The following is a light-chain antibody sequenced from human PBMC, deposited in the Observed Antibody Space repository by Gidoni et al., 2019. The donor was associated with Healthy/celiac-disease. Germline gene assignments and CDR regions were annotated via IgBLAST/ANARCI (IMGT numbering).Light chain of an antibody. Sequence: EIVFTQSPATLSLSPGERATLSCRASQSVSSYLTWYQQKPGQAPRLLIYDASNRATGIPARFSGSGSGTDFTLTISSLEPEDFAVYYCQQRSNWPQVTFGQGTRLGIK. J-gene: IGKJ5*01. V-gene: IGKV3-11*01. CDR1: QSVSSY. CDR3: QQRSNWPQVT. CDR2: DAS.